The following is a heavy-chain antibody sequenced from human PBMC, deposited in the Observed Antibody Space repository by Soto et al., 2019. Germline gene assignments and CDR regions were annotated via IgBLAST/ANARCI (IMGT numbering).Heavy chain of an antibody. Sequence: PGGSLRLSCAASGFTFSDHFMDWVRQAPGKGLEWVGRIRSKANNYITEYAASVKGRFTISRDDSKNSLYLQMNSLKIEDTAVYFCARYSSSCRCAYCYFSNWAQGTLVTVS. CDR1: GFTFSDHF. J-gene: IGHJ4*02. V-gene: IGHV3-72*01. CDR3: ARYSSSCRCAYCYFSN. D-gene: IGHD3-16*01. CDR2: IRSKANNYIT.